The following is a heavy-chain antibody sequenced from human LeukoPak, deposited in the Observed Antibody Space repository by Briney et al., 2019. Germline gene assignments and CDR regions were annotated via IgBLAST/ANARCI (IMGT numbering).Heavy chain of an antibody. V-gene: IGHV3-30*03. CDR1: GFTFTSYG. D-gene: IGHD5-18*01. CDR3: ARGYSYSDY. CDR2: ISYDGSNK. J-gene: IGHJ4*02. Sequence: GGSLRLSCAASGFTFTSYGMHWVRQAPGKGLEWVAVISYDGSNKYYADSVKGRFTISRDTSKNTLYLQMNSLIAEDTAVYYCARGYSYSDYWGEGALVTVSS.